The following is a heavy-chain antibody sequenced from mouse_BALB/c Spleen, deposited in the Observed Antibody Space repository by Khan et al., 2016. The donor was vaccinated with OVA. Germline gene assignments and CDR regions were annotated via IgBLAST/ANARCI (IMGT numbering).Heavy chain of an antibody. CDR2: INPTAGYT. J-gene: IGHJ2*01. V-gene: IGHV1-7*01. CDR1: GYTFSSYC. Sequence: QVQLKQSGAEQVKPGASVKMSCKTSGYTFSSYCMPWVKQRPGQGLEWIGYINPTAGYTDYNEKFKDKATLSADKSSSTAYMQLTSLTSEDSAVYYCARDRIDYWGQGTTVTVSS. CDR3: ARDRIDY.